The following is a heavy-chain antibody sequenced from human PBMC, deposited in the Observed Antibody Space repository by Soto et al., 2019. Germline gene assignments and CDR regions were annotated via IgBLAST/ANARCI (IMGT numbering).Heavy chain of an antibody. J-gene: IGHJ4*02. CDR2: ISYDGSNK. V-gene: IGHV3-30*18. CDR1: GFTFSSYG. D-gene: IGHD1-1*01. CDR3: AKERVPRYYFDY. Sequence: QVQLVEYGGGVVQPGRSLRLSCAASGFTFSSYGMHWVRQAPGKGLEWVAVISYDGSNKYYADSVKGRFTISRDNSKNTLYLQMNSLRAEDTAVYYCAKERVPRYYFDYWGQGTLVTVSS.